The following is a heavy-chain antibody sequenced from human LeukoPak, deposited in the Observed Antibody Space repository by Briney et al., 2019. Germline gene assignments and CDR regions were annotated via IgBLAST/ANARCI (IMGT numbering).Heavy chain of an antibody. V-gene: IGHV3-21*01. CDR3: AREDGVVGASSAFDY. Sequence: PGGSLRLSCAASGSTFSTYTMNWVRQAPGKGLEWVSSINNRGNYIYYADSVKGRFTISRDNAKNSLYLQMNSLRAEDTAVYYCAREDGVVGASSAFDYWGQGILVTVSS. CDR2: INNRGNYI. D-gene: IGHD1-26*01. J-gene: IGHJ4*02. CDR1: GSTFSTYT.